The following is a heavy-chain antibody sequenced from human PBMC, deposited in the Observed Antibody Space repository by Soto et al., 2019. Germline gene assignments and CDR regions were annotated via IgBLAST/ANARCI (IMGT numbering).Heavy chain of an antibody. D-gene: IGHD5-12*01. V-gene: IGHV3-23*01. Sequence: GGSLRLSCATSGFIFSGYAMSWVRQAPGRGLEWVSSISGTDGKTYYADSVKGRFSISRDTSTNTLYLQMNSLRAEVTAVYYCAKWTYLDFWGQGTRVTVSS. J-gene: IGHJ4*02. CDR2: ISGTDGKT. CDR1: GFIFSGYA. CDR3: AKWTYLDF.